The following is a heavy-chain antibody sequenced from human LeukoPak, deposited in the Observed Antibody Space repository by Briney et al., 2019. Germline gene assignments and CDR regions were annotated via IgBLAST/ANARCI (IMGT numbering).Heavy chain of an antibody. Sequence: ASVKVSCKVSGYTLTELSMHWVRQAPGKGLEWMGGFDPEDGETIYAQKFQGRVTMTEDTSTDTAYMELSSLRSEDTAVYYCATFPTSGYLFDYWGQGTLVTVSS. D-gene: IGHD3-22*01. V-gene: IGHV1-24*01. CDR3: ATFPTSGYLFDY. CDR2: FDPEDGET. CDR1: GYTLTELS. J-gene: IGHJ4*02.